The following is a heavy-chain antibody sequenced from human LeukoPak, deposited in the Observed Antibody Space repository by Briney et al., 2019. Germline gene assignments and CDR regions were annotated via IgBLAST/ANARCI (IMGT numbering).Heavy chain of an antibody. Sequence: SETLSLTCTVSGGSISSSAYYWGWIRQPPGKGLDWIGSMYYSGSPDYNPSLKSRVTMFVDTSKNQFSLKLSSVTAADTAVYYCAREIRGSRRTTGYFDYWGQGTLVTVSS. J-gene: IGHJ4*02. CDR3: AREIRGSRRTTGYFDY. CDR2: MYYSGSP. V-gene: IGHV4-39*07. D-gene: IGHD1-1*01. CDR1: GGSISSSAYY.